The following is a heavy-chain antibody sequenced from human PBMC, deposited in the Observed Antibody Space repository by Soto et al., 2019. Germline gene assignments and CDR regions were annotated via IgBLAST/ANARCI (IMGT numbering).Heavy chain of an antibody. CDR2: INPSGGST. D-gene: IGHD3-22*01. CDR1: GYTFTSYY. Sequence: ASVTVSCKAAGYTFTSYYMHWVRQAPGQGLEWMGIINPSGGSTSYAQKFQGRVTMTRDTSTSTVYMELSSLRSEDTAVYYCARARGYYDSSGPYYFDYWGQGTLVTVSS. CDR3: ARARGYYDSSGPYYFDY. J-gene: IGHJ4*02. V-gene: IGHV1-46*01.